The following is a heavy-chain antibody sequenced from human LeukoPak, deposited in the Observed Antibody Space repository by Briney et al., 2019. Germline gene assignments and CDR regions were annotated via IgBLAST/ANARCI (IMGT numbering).Heavy chain of an antibody. J-gene: IGHJ6*03. V-gene: IGHV4-59*12. Sequence: SETLSLTCTVSGGSISSYYWSWIRQSPGNAPEWIGYTHYSGSSGSSPSLKSRVTMSVDASKSQLSLKLSSVTAADTAVYYCARASLRSSDGAFYYMDVWGTGTTVTVSS. CDR3: ARASLRSSDGAFYYMDV. CDR1: GGSISSYY. D-gene: IGHD3-22*01. CDR2: THYSGSS.